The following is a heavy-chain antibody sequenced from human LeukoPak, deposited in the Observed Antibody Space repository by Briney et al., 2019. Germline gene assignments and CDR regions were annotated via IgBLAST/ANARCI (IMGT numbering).Heavy chain of an antibody. Sequence: SVTLSLTCTFSGGSISPYYWSWIRQSPGKGLELIGYIYYSGYTNYNPSLKSRVTISLDTSKNQFSLKLSSVTAADTAMYHCARGGFRDCDYWGQGTLVTVPS. D-gene: IGHD3-16*01. V-gene: IGHV4-59*08. CDR3: ARGGFRDCDY. J-gene: IGHJ4*02. CDR2: IYYSGYT. CDR1: GGSISPYY.